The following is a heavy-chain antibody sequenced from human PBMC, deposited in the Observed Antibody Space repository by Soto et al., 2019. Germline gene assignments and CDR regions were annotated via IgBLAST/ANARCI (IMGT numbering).Heavy chain of an antibody. V-gene: IGHV1-69*06. Sequence: ASVKVSCKASGGTFSSYAISWVRQAPGQGLEWMGGIIPIFGTANYAQKFQGRVTITADKSTSTAYMELSSLRSEDTAVYYCAREVDPYWYFDLWGRGTLVTVS. CDR1: GGTFSSYA. J-gene: IGHJ2*01. CDR3: AREVDPYWYFDL. CDR2: IIPIFGTA. D-gene: IGHD2-2*01.